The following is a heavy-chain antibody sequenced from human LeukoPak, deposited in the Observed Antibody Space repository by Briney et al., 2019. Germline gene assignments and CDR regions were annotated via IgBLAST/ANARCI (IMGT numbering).Heavy chain of an antibody. Sequence: PVGSLRLSSVASGFTFRNHAMTTVRQTPEKGLHWVSTVSSSGDSTYSADSLQGGFSISRDNSKNTLYLQMNSLRVEDTAVYYCAREFAFGNILTTLKRGIDYWGQGSLVTVSS. CDR2: VSSSGDST. J-gene: IGHJ4*02. CDR1: GFTFRNHA. D-gene: IGHD3-9*01. CDR3: AREFAFGNILTTLKRGIDY. V-gene: IGHV3-23*01.